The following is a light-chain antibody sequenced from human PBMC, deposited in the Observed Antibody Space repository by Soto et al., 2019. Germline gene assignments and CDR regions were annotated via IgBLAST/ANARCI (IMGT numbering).Light chain of an antibody. CDR2: KAS. J-gene: IGKJ1*01. Sequence: DIQLTQSPSTLSASVGDRVTITCRASQSISSWLAWYQQKPGKAPKLLIYKASSLESGVPSRFSGSGSGTEFTLTISSLQPDDFATYYCQPYNSYPWTFGQGTQVDI. V-gene: IGKV1-5*03. CDR1: QSISSW. CDR3: QPYNSYPWT.